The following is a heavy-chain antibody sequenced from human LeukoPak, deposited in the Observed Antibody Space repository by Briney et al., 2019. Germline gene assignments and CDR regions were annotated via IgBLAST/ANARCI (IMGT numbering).Heavy chain of an antibody. V-gene: IGHV1-69*13. CDR3: ARAHYPRYGDYFDY. J-gene: IGHJ4*02. Sequence: ASVKVSCKASGGTFSGYAISWVRQAPGQGLEWMGGIIPIFGTANYAQKFQGRVTITADESTSTAYMELSSLRSEDTAVYYCARAHYPRYGDYFDYWGQGTLVTVSS. CDR1: GGTFSGYA. CDR2: IIPIFGTA. D-gene: IGHD4-17*01.